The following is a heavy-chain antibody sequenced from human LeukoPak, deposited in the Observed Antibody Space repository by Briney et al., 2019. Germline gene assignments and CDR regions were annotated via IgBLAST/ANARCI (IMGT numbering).Heavy chain of an antibody. Sequence: SETLSLTCTVSGGSISSYYWSWIRQPAGKGLEWIGRIYTSGSTNYSPSLKSRVTMSVDTSKNQFSLKLSSVTAADTAVYYCARVPRGYSSSWYDYWGQGTLVTVSS. CDR3: ARVPRGYSSSWYDY. V-gene: IGHV4-4*07. J-gene: IGHJ4*02. D-gene: IGHD6-13*01. CDR2: IYTSGST. CDR1: GGSISSYY.